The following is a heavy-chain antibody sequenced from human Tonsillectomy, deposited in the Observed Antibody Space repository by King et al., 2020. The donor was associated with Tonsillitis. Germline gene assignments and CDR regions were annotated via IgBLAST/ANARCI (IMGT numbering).Heavy chain of an antibody. Sequence: VQLVESGGGLVKPGGSLRLSCAASGLPFSNAWMTWVRQAPGKGLEWVGRIKSKTDGGTTDYAAPVKGRFTILRDDSKNMLDLQMNNLTTEDTAVYYCNTAMSVTGLDVWGQGTTVTVSS. V-gene: IGHV3-15*01. CDR2: IKSKTDGGTT. D-gene: IGHD3-22*01. J-gene: IGHJ6*02. CDR1: GLPFSNAW. CDR3: NTAMSVTGLDV.